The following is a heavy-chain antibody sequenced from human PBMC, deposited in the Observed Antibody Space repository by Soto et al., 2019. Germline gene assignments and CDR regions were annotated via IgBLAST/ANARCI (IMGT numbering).Heavy chain of an antibody. J-gene: IGHJ4*02. D-gene: IGHD2-15*01. CDR3: AHRRGLLFDY. CDR2: IYWDDDK. Sequence: QITLKESGPPLVKPTQTLTLTCTFSGFSINSGAVGVGWIRQPPGEAPELLALIYWDDDKRYSASLKSRLTITKDTSKNQVVLTMTNMDPADTGTYYRAHRRGLLFDYWGRGTLVTVSS. V-gene: IGHV2-5*02. CDR1: GFSINSGAVG.